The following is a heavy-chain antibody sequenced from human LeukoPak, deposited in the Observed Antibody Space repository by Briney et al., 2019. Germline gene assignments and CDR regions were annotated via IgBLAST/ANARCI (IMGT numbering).Heavy chain of an antibody. Sequence: GASVKVSCKASGYTFTGYYMHWVRQAPGQGLEWMGWINPNSGGTNYAQKFQGRVTMTRDTSISTAYMELSRLRSDDTAVYYCAREGYCSSTSCLVDWIDPWGQGTLVTVSS. D-gene: IGHD2-2*01. CDR3: AREGYCSSTSCLVDWIDP. V-gene: IGHV1-2*02. CDR1: GYTFTGYY. CDR2: INPNSGGT. J-gene: IGHJ5*02.